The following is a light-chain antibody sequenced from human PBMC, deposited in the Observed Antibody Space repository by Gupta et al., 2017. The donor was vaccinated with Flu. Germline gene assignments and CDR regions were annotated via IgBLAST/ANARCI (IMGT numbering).Light chain of an antibody. CDR1: PRLVYSDGNTV. Sequence: VVLTQSPLSLPVALGQPASLSCRSGPRLVYSDGNTVLHWFQQRPGQSPRRLIYLVSHRESGVPYRFSGSGSGTEFTLTISRVQAEDVGSYFCKQGAHWPFAFGQGTKVEIK. J-gene: IGKJ1*01. V-gene: IGKV2-30*01. CDR2: LVS. CDR3: KQGAHWPFA.